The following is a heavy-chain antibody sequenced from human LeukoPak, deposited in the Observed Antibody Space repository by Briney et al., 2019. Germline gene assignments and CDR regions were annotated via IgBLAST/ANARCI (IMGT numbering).Heavy chain of an antibody. CDR3: AEGIAAAGYFDY. J-gene: IGHJ4*02. V-gene: IGHV4-59*04. Sequence: PSETLSLTCTVSGGSISSYYWSWIRQPPGKGLEWIGYIYHSGSTYYNPSLKSRVTISVDRSKNQFSLKLSSVTAADTAVYYCAEGIAAAGYFDYWGQGTLVTVSS. D-gene: IGHD6-13*01. CDR2: IYHSGST. CDR1: GGSISSYY.